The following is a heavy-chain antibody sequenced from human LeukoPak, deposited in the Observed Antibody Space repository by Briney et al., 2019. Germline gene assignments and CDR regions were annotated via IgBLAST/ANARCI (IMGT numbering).Heavy chain of an antibody. J-gene: IGHJ6*02. CDR2: ISAYKGNT. V-gene: IGHV1-18*01. Sequence: ASVKVSCKASGYTFTSCGISWVRQAPGQGLEWMGWISAYKGNTNYAQKLQGRVTMTTDTSPSTAYMELRSLRSDDTAVYYCATTSIIAAAGTIYYYYGMDVWGQGTTVTVSS. CDR3: ATTSIIAAAGTIYYYYGMDV. CDR1: GYTFTSCG. D-gene: IGHD6-13*01.